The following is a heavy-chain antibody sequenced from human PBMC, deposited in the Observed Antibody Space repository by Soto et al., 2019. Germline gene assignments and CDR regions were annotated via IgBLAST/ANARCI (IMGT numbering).Heavy chain of an antibody. D-gene: IGHD6-19*01. CDR1: GGSISSGGYY. Sequence: SETLSLTCTASGGSISSGGYYWSWIRQHPGKGLEWIGYIYYSGSTYYNPSLKSRVTISVDTSKNQFSLKLSSVTAADTAVYYCARVFEQWLVSYYYGMDVWGQGTTVTVSS. CDR2: IYYSGST. J-gene: IGHJ6*02. V-gene: IGHV4-31*03. CDR3: ARVFEQWLVSYYYGMDV.